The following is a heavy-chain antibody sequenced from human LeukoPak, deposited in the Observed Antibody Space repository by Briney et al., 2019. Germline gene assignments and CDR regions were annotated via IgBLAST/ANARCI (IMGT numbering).Heavy chain of an antibody. V-gene: IGHV4-31*03. Sequence: PSETLSLTCTVSGGSISSGGYYWSWIRQHPGKGLEWIGYIYYSGSTYYNPSLKSRVTISVDTSKNQFSLKLSSVTAADTAVYYCATSGYGSSWYSSAFDIWGQGTMVTVSS. CDR1: GGSISSGGYY. D-gene: IGHD6-13*01. CDR2: IYYSGST. J-gene: IGHJ3*02. CDR3: ATSGYGSSWYSSAFDI.